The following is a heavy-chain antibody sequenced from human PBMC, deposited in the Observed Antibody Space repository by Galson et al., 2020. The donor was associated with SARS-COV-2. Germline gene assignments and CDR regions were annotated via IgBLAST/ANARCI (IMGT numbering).Heavy chain of an antibody. CDR1: GGSISSSSYY. D-gene: IGHD3-3*01. J-gene: IGHJ4*02. V-gene: IGHV4-39*01. CDR2: IYYSGST. CDR3: ARHTRYDFWSHPDFDY. Sequence: SDTLSLTCTVSGGSISSSSYYWGWIRQPPGKGLEWIGSIYYSGSTYYNPSLKSRVTISVDTSKNQFSLKLSSVTAADTAVYYCARHTRYDFWSHPDFDYWGQGTLVTVSS.